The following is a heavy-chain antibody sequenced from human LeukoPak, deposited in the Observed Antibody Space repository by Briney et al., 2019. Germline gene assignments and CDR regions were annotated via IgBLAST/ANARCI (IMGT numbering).Heavy chain of an antibody. Sequence: GGSLRLSCAASGFTFNSYAMHWVRQPPGKGLEWLTVISNDGSTKYYADSVRGRFTISRDNSKNKLYLQINSLRLDDTAVYYCARAMVRGVPFDYWGQGTLVTVSS. CDR3: ARAMVRGVPFDY. CDR2: ISNDGSTK. J-gene: IGHJ4*02. D-gene: IGHD3-10*01. V-gene: IGHV3-30-3*01. CDR1: GFTFNSYA.